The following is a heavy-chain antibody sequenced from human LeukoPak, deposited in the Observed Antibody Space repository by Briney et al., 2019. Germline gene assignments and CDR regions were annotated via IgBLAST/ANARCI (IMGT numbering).Heavy chain of an antibody. CDR2: ISYDGSNK. CDR1: GFTFSSYG. Sequence: GGSLRLSCAASGFTFSSYGMHWVRQAPGKGLGWVAVISYDGSNKYYADSVKGRFTISTDNSKNTLYLQMNSLRAEDTAVYYCAKTGYYDFWSGYYDYWGQGTLVTVSS. V-gene: IGHV3-30*18. J-gene: IGHJ4*02. D-gene: IGHD3-3*01. CDR3: AKTGYYDFWSGYYDY.